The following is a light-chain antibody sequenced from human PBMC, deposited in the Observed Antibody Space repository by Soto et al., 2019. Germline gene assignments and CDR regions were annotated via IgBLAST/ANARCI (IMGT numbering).Light chain of an antibody. CDR2: LGS. Sequence: DIVMTQSPLSLPVTPGEPASISCRSSQSLLHSNGYNYFDWYLQKPGQSPQLLIYLGSNRASGVPDRFSGSGSGTDFTLTISSLQPEDFATYYCQQANSFPFTFGPGTKVDIK. CDR3: QQANSFPFT. CDR1: QSLLHSNGYNY. J-gene: IGKJ3*01. V-gene: IGKV2-28*01.